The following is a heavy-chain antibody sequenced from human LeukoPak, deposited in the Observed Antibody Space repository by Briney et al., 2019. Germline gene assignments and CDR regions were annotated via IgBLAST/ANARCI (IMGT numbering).Heavy chain of an antibody. J-gene: IGHJ4*02. Sequence: GASVKVSRKASGYSFNNYGITWVRQAPGQGLEWMGWISVYNGHTDYAQNFRGRVTMTIDTSTSTAFMELRSLRSDDTAVYYCARYQWVQRYDYWGQGTRVTVSS. CDR1: GYSFNNYG. D-gene: IGHD1-1*01. V-gene: IGHV1-18*01. CDR2: ISVYNGHT. CDR3: ARYQWVQRYDY.